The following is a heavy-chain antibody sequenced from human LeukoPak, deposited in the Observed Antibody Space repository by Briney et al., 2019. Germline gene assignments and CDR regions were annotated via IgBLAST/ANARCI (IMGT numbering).Heavy chain of an antibody. CDR2: IYHSGST. Sequence: SETLSLTCAVSGGSLSSGGYSWSWLRQPPGTGLEWIGYIYHSGSTYYNPSLKSRVTISVDRSKNQFSLKLSSVTAADTAVYYCARDDYGAFDIWGQGTMVTVSS. J-gene: IGHJ3*02. V-gene: IGHV4-30-2*01. CDR1: GGSLSSGGYS. CDR3: ARDDYGAFDI. D-gene: IGHD4-17*01.